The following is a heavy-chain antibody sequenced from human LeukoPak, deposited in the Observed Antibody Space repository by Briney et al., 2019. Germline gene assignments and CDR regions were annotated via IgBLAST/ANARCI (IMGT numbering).Heavy chain of an antibody. CDR3: ARACRSTTCYTPNALDV. CDR2: ISYDGHNE. V-gene: IGHV3-30-3*01. CDR1: GFTFSRYD. D-gene: IGHD2-2*02. J-gene: IGHJ3*01. Sequence: GGSLRLSCAASGFTFSRYDMHWVRQAPGKGLEWVAVISYDGHNEYYRNSVKGRFTISRDTSKDTLYLQMNSLRAEDTAVYYCARACRSTTCYTPNALDVWGQGTMVTASS.